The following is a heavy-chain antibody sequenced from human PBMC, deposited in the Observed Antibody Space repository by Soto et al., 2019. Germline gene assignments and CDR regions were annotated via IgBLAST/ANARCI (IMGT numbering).Heavy chain of an antibody. Sequence: ASVKVSCKASGGTFSSYAISWVRQAPGQGLEWMGGIIPIFGTANYAQKFQGRVTITADKSTSTAYMELSSLRSEDTAVYYCARDXGPQGDTATAGHNWFDPWGQGTLVTVSS. CDR1: GGTFSSYA. D-gene: IGHD5-18*01. V-gene: IGHV1-69*06. CDR3: ARDXGPQGDTATAGHNWFDP. J-gene: IGHJ5*02. CDR2: IIPIFGTA.